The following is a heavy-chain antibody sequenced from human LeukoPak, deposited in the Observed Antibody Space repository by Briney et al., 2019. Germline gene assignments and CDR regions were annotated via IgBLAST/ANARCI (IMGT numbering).Heavy chain of an antibody. D-gene: IGHD3/OR15-3a*01. V-gene: IGHV7-4-1*02. CDR3: ARERSVDLFDY. Sequence: ASVKVSCKASGYTFTSYDINWVRQATGQGLEWMGWINTNTGNPTYAQGFTGRFVFSLDTSVSTAYLQISSLKAEDTAVYYCARERSVDLFDYWGQGTLVTVSS. CDR2: INTNTGNP. J-gene: IGHJ4*02. CDR1: GYTFTSYD.